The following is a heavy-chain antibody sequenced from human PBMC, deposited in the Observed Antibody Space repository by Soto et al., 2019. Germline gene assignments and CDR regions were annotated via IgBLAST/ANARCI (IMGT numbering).Heavy chain of an antibody. V-gene: IGHV1-69*04. CDR2: IIPMFNKP. J-gene: IGHJ5*02. D-gene: IGHD2-2*01. CDR3: ARVGDQPYNWFDP. CDR1: GGTFYRDD. Sequence: QVQLVLSGAEVKKPGSSVKVSCKGSGGTFYRDDISWVRQAPGQGLEWMGRIIPMFNKPNYAQKFQGRVTITADTSTSTAYMELSSLRAEDTAMYYCARVGDQPYNWFDPWGQGTLVTVSS.